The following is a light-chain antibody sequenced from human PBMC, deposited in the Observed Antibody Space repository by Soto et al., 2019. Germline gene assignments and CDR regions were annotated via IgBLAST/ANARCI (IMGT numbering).Light chain of an antibody. J-gene: IGLJ1*01. CDR1: SSNIGSNY. CDR3: AAWDDRLSVFYV. CDR2: RNN. V-gene: IGLV1-47*01. Sequence: QAVLTQPPSATSTPWRRVTISCSGSSSNIGSNYVYWYQQLPGTAPKLLIYRNNQRPSGVPDRFSGSKSGTSASLAISGLRSEYEADYYCAAWDDRLSVFYVFGTGTKVTVL.